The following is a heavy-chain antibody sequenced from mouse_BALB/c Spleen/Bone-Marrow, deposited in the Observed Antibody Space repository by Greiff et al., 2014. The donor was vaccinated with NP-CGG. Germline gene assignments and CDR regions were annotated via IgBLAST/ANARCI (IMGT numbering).Heavy chain of an antibody. CDR1: GYTFTSYY. D-gene: IGHD2-13*01. Sequence: QVQLQQSGAELVKPGASVKLSCKASGYTFTSYYMYWVKQRPGQGLEWIGEINPSNGGTKSNEKFKSKATLTVDKSSSTAYMQLSSLTSEDSAVYYCTREGDSPFAYWGQGTLVTVSA. CDR3: TREGDSPFAY. CDR2: INPSNGGT. V-gene: IGHV1S81*02. J-gene: IGHJ3*01.